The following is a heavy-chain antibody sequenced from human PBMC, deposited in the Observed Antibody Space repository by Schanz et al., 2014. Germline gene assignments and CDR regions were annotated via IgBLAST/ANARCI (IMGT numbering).Heavy chain of an antibody. CDR3: ARPRSSGWYDVLGY. J-gene: IGHJ4*02. V-gene: IGHV3-74*01. CDR1: GFTFSRDR. CDR2: ISSDGGTT. D-gene: IGHD6-19*01. Sequence: EVKLVESGGCLAQPGGSLRLSCEASGFTFSRDRMHWVRQAPGKGLVWVSRISSDGGTTSYADSVKGRFTVSRDNAENTLYLQMNNLRAEDTAVYYCARPRSSGWYDVLGYWGQGTLVTVSS.